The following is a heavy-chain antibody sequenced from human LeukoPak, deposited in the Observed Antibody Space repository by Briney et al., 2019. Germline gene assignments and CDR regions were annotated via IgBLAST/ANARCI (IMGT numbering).Heavy chain of an antibody. V-gene: IGHV6-1*01. CDR2: TYYRSKWYN. CDR3: ARDRPGYQLPQRDYYYYGMDV. J-gene: IGHJ6*02. CDR1: GDSVPSNSAA. Sequence: SQTLSLTCAISGDSVPSNSAAWNWIRQSPSRGLEWLGRTYYRSKWYNDYAVSVKSRITINPDTSKNQFSLQLNSVTPEDTAVYYCARDRPGYQLPQRDYYYYGMDVWGQGTTVTVSS. D-gene: IGHD2-2*01.